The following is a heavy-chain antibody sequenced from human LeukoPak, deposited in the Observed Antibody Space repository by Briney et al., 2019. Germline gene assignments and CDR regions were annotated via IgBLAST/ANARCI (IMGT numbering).Heavy chain of an antibody. CDR3: ARERSSGWFSVYYYYGMDV. CDR2: INTNIGNP. Sequence: GASVKVSCKASGYTFTSYAMNWVRQAPGQGLEWMGWINTNIGNPTYAQGLTGRFVFSLDTSVSTAYLQISSLKAEDTAVYYCARERSSGWFSVYYYYGMDVWGQGTTVTVSS. D-gene: IGHD6-19*01. J-gene: IGHJ6*02. CDR1: GYTFTSYA. V-gene: IGHV7-4-1*02.